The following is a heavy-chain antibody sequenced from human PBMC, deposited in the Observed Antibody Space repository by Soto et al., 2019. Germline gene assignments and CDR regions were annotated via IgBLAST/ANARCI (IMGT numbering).Heavy chain of an antibody. Sequence: QVQLVESGGGLVKPGGSLRLSCAASGFTFSDYCMSWIRQAPGKGLERVSYISSRGSSIYYSESVKGRFTISRDNAKNSLYLPMTSRRAEDSAVYYCARVPYQYSSTWYFVYLGLGTLVTVSS. CDR3: ARVPYQYSSTWYFVY. V-gene: IGHV3-11*01. D-gene: IGHD6-13*01. J-gene: IGHJ4*02. CDR2: ISSRGSSI. CDR1: GFTFSDYC.